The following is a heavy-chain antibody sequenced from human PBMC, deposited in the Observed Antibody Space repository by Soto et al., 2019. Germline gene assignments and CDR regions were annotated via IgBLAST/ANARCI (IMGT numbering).Heavy chain of an antibody. CDR3: AKNLAGVAYYGMDV. Sequence: GGSLRLSCAASGFTFSTYGMSWGRQAPGKGLEWVSSISGSGSSTFYADSVKDRFTISRDNSKDTLFLQMNSLRAEDTALYYCAKNLAGVAYYGMDVWGQGTTVTVSS. D-gene: IGHD6-19*01. V-gene: IGHV3-23*01. CDR1: GFTFSTYG. CDR2: ISGSGSST. J-gene: IGHJ6*02.